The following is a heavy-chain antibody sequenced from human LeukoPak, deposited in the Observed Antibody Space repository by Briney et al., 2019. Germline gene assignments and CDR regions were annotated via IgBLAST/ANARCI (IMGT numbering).Heavy chain of an antibody. V-gene: IGHV3-66*01. D-gene: IGHD4-17*01. CDR1: GFTVSSNY. J-gene: IGHJ3*02. Sequence: GGSLRLSCAASGFTVSSNYMSWVRQAPGKGLEWVSVIYSGGSTYYADSVKGRFTISRDNSKNTLYLQMNSLRAEDTAVYYCARWETCGDYDFCDAFDIWGQGTMVTVSS. CDR3: ARWETCGDYDFCDAFDI. CDR2: IYSGGST.